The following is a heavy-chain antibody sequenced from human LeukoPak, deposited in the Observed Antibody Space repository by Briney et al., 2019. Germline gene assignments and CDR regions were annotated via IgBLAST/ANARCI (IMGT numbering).Heavy chain of an antibody. V-gene: IGHV3-15*01. CDR3: TTPVSTWPENVFDI. J-gene: IGHJ3*02. CDR2: IKSKTDGGTT. CDR1: GFTFSNAW. Sequence: GGSLRLSCAASGFTFSNAWMSWVRQAPGKGLEWVGRIKSKTDGGTTDYAAPVKGRFTISRDDSKNTLYLQMNSLKTEDTAVYYCTTPVSTWPENVFDIWGQGTMVTVSS. D-gene: IGHD1-14*01.